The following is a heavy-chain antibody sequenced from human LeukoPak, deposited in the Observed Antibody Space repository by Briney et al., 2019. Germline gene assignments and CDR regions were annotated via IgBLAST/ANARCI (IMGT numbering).Heavy chain of an antibody. CDR3: VSPRGFSYGYFDY. J-gene: IGHJ4*02. CDR1: GGSINRYY. D-gene: IGHD5-18*01. V-gene: IGHV4-39*01. CDR2: IYYSKNT. Sequence: PSETLSLTCTVSGGSINRYYWSWIRQPPGKGLEWIGSIYYSKNTYYNPSLKSRVTISADTSKNQFSLTLGSVSATDTAVYYCVSPRGFSYGYFDYWGQGTLVTVSS.